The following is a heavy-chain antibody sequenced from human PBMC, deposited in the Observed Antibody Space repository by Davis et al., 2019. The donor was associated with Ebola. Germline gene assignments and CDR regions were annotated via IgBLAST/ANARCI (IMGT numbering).Heavy chain of an antibody. CDR3: ARDKIPGIAVAYYFDY. J-gene: IGHJ4*02. V-gene: IGHV1-3*01. Sequence: ASVKVSCKASGYTFTSYAMHWVRQAPGQRLEWMGWINAGNGNTKYSQKFQGRVTITRDTSASTAYMELSSLRSEDTAVYYCARDKIPGIAVAYYFDYWGQGTLVTVSS. CDR2: INAGNGNT. CDR1: GYTFTSYA. D-gene: IGHD6-19*01.